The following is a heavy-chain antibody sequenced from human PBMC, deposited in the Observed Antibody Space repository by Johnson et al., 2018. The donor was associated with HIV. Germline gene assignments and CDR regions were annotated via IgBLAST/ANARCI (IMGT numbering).Heavy chain of an antibody. CDR1: GFTVSSYY. J-gene: IGHJ3*02. CDR2: LFTGGAT. D-gene: IGHD3-22*01. V-gene: IGHV3-66*01. CDR3: ATEGRGYYYDRSGYCVSAFDI. Sequence: EVQLVESGGGLVQPGGSLRLSCAASGFTVSSYYMSWVRQAPGKGLEWVSVLFTGGATYYPDSVKGRFTISRDNSKNTLSLQMNSLKTEDTAVYYCATEGRGYYYDRSGYCVSAFDIWGQGTMVTVSS.